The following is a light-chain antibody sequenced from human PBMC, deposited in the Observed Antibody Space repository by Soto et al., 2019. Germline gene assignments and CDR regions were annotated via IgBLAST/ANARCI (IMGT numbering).Light chain of an antibody. CDR2: GAA. V-gene: IGKV3-15*01. CDR3: QQYNNWPPT. CDR1: QSVSSN. J-gene: IGKJ1*01. Sequence: EIVMTQSPATLSVSPGERATLSCRASQSVSSNLAWYQQTPGQAPRLLIYGAATRATGIPARFSGSGSGTEFTLTISSLQSEDFAVYCCQQYNNWPPTFGQGTKVEIQ.